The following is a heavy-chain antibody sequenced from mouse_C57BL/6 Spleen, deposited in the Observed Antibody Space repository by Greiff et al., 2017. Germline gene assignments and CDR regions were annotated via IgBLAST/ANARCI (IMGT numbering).Heavy chain of an antibody. CDR1: GFTFSDYG. Sequence: EVMLVESGGGLVKPGGSLKLSCAASGFTFSDYGMHWVRQAPEKGLEWVAYISSGSSTIYYADTVKGRFTISRDNAKNTLFLQLTSLRSEDTAMYYCARLRWSYWYFDVWGTGTTVTVSS. CDR2: ISSGSSTI. J-gene: IGHJ1*03. D-gene: IGHD2-3*01. V-gene: IGHV5-17*01. CDR3: ARLRWSYWYFDV.